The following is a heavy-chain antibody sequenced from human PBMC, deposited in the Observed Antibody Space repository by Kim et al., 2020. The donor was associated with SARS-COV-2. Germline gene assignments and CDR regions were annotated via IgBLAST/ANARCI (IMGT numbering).Heavy chain of an antibody. D-gene: IGHD4-17*01. V-gene: IGHV3-21*01. CDR3: ARGPVTQYYFDY. J-gene: IGHJ4*02. Sequence: YADSVKGRFTISRDNAKNSLYLQMNSLRAEDTDVYYCARGPVTQYYFDYWGQGTLVTVSS.